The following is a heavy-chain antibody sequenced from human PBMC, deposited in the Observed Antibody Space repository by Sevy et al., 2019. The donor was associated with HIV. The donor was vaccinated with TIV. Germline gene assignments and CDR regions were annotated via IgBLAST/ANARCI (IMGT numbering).Heavy chain of an antibody. CDR3: ARGPKKTQEWLEELDYYYGMDG. Sequence: GGSLRLSCAASGFTFSTYDMHWVRQAPGKGLEWVAYIRYDGSNKYYGDSVRGRFTISRDNSKSTLYVQLNSLRAEDTAVYYCARGPKKTQEWLEELDYYYGMDGWGQGASVTVSS. CDR1: GFTFSTYD. CDR2: IRYDGSNK. J-gene: IGHJ6*02. V-gene: IGHV3-30*02. D-gene: IGHD2-8*01.